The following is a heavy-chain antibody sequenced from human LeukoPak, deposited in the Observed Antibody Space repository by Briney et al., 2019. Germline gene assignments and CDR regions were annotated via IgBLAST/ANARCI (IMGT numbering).Heavy chain of an antibody. Sequence: SETLSLTCTVSGGSISSYYWSWIRQPAGKGLEWIGRTYTSGSTNYNPSLKSRVTMSVDTSKNQFSLKLSSVTAADTAVYYCARMGGFLEWLFGYMDVWGKGTTVTVSS. CDR1: GGSISSYY. CDR3: ARMGGFLEWLFGYMDV. V-gene: IGHV4-4*07. J-gene: IGHJ6*03. CDR2: TYTSGST. D-gene: IGHD3-3*01.